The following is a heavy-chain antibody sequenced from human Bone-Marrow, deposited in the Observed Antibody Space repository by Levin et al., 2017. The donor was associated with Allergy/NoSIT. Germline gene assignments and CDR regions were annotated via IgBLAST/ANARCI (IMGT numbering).Heavy chain of an antibody. V-gene: IGHV3-30-3*01. CDR2: ISYDGSNN. Sequence: GESLKISCAASGFTFSNYAMHWVRQAPGKGLEWVAVISYDGSNNYYADSVRGRFTISRDNSKNTLFLQMNRLRAEDTAVYYCARVYYGDYIVYYFDYWGQGTLVTVSS. D-gene: IGHD4-17*01. CDR1: GFTFSNYA. J-gene: IGHJ4*02. CDR3: ARVYYGDYIVYYFDY.